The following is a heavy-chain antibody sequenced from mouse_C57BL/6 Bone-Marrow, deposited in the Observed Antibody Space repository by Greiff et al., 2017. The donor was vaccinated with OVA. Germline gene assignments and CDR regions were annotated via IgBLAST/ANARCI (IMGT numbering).Heavy chain of an antibody. Sequence: VQLQQPGAELVKPGASVKLSCKASGYTFTSYWMHWVKQRPGQGLEWIGMIHPNSGSTNYNEKFKSKATLTVDKSSSTAYMQLSRLTSEDTAVYYCAKPSYKYDEGGYAMDYWGQGTSVTVSS. CDR2: IHPNSGST. D-gene: IGHD2-12*01. J-gene: IGHJ4*01. CDR3: AKPSYKYDEGGYAMDY. V-gene: IGHV1-64*01. CDR1: GYTFTSYW.